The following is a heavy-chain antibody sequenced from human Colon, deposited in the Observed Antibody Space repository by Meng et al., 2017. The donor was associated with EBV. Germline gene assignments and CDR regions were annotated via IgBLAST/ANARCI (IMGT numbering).Heavy chain of an antibody. CDR3: ARVSSGWDYFDY. D-gene: IGHD6-19*01. Sequence: VQVRESGPGRGKPSQTLSLTCTVSGGSVSSGGYYWTWIRQHPGKGLEWFGHIYYSGSTFYNPSLKRRVIISIDTSKNQFSLNLRSVTAADTAVYYRARVSSGWDYFDYWGQGTLVTVSS. V-gene: IGHV4-31*03. J-gene: IGHJ4*02. CDR1: GGSVSSGGYY. CDR2: IYYSGST.